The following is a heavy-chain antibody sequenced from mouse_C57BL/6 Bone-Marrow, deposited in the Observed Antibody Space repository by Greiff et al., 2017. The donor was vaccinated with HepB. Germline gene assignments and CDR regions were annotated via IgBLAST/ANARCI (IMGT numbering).Heavy chain of an antibody. V-gene: IGHV1-42*01. CDR3: AKGGLRLYYFDC. J-gene: IGHJ2*01. CDR2: INPSTGGT. D-gene: IGHD1-2*01. CDR1: GYSFTGYY. Sequence: VQLKESGPELVKPGASVKISCKASGYSFTGYYMNWVKQSPEKSLEWIGEINPSTGGTTYNQKFKAKATLTVDKSSSTAYMQLKSLTSEDSAVYYCAKGGLRLYYFDCWGQGTTLTVSS.